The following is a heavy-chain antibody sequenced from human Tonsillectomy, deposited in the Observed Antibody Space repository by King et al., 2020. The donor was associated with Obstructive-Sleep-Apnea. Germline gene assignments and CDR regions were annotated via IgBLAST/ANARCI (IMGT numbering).Heavy chain of an antibody. CDR3: ARADPIVVTGKSFDN. Sequence: VQLQESGPGLVKPSETLSLTCTVSGYSVSSGYFWGWIRQPPGKWLEWSGSIYYIGSTYYNPSLKSRVTISLDTAKSQFSLKLIPVTAADTAVYFCARADPIVVTGKSFDNWGQGTLVTVSS. CDR1: GYSVSSGYF. J-gene: IGHJ4*02. D-gene: IGHD2-21*02. CDR2: IYYIGST. V-gene: IGHV4-38-2*02.